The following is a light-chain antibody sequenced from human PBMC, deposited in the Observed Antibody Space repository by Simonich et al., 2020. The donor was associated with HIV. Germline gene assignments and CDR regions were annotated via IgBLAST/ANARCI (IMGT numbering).Light chain of an antibody. CDR2: DAS. CDR1: QSVSSY. Sequence: EIVLTQSPATLSLSPGERATLSCRASQSVSSYLAWYQLKPGQAPRLLIYDASNRAPGIPARFSGSGSGTDFTLTISSLQAEDVAVYYCQQYYSTPLTFGGGTKVEIK. CDR3: QQYYSTPLT. V-gene: IGKV3-11*01. J-gene: IGKJ4*01.